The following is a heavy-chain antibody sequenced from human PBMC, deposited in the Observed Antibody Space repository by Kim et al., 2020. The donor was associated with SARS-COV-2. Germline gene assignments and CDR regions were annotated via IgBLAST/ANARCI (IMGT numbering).Heavy chain of an antibody. Sequence: NASLKSRVTISVDPSKNQFSLKLRSVTAADTAVYYCARASTIFGVVILDYWGQGTLVTVSS. CDR3: ARASTIFGVVILDY. J-gene: IGHJ4*02. D-gene: IGHD3-3*01. V-gene: IGHV4-59*01.